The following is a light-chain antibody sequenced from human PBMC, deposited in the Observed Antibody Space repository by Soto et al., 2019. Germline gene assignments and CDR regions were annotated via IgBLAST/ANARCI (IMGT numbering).Light chain of an antibody. CDR3: QSYDSSLSISV. CDR1: SSNIGAGYD. CDR2: DNI. J-gene: IGLJ1*01. Sequence: QSVLTQPPSVSGAPGQRVTISCTGSSSNIGAGYDVQWYQQLPGTAPKLLIYDNINRPSGVPDRFSGSRSGTSASLVITGLQAEDEADYYCQSYDSSLSISVFGTGTKLTVL. V-gene: IGLV1-40*01.